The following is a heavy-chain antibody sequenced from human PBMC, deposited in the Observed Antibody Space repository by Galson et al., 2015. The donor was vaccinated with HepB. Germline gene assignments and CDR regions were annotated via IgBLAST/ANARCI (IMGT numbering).Heavy chain of an antibody. D-gene: IGHD1-26*01. CDR3: ARAVRNQLLSEY. J-gene: IGHJ4*02. V-gene: IGHV1-2*02. CDR2: MNPKSTST. CDR1: GYTFTGYF. Sequence: SVKVSCKASGYTFTGYFMHWVRQAPRQGLEWMGWMNPKSTSTGYARKFQGRVTMTGDTSMDTAYMELSSLTSEDTAVYYCARAVRNQLLSEYWGQGTLVTVSS.